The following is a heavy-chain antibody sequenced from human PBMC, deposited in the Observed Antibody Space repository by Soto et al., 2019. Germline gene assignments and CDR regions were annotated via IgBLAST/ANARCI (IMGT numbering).Heavy chain of an antibody. J-gene: IGHJ6*03. Sequence: GGSLRLSCAASGFTFSSYWMSWVRQAPGKGLEWVANIKQDGSEKYYVDSVKGRFTISRDNAKNSLYLQMNSLRAEDTAVYYCARGGTVTPGGYYYYYMDVWGKGTTVTVSS. D-gene: IGHD4-4*01. CDR1: GFTFSSYW. CDR2: IKQDGSEK. CDR3: ARGGTVTPGGYYYYYMDV. V-gene: IGHV3-7*01.